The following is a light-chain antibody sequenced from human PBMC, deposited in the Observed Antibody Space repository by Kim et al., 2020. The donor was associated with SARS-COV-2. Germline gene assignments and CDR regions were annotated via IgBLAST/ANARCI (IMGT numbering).Light chain of an antibody. V-gene: IGLV5-39*01. CDR2: YKSDSDK. CDR3: AIWYSSTVV. J-gene: IGLJ2*01. Sequence: QPVLTQPTSLSASPGASVRFTCTLRSGIDVGTSRIYWYQQKPGSPPRYLLRYKSDSDKQQGSGVPSRFSGSKDASTNAGLLLISGLQSEDEADYYCAIWYSSTVVFGGGTQLTVL. CDR1: SGIDVGTSR.